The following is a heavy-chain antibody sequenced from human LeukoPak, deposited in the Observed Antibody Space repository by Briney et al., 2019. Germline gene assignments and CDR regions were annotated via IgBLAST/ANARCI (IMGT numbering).Heavy chain of an antibody. J-gene: IGHJ4*02. V-gene: IGHV3-53*01. CDR2: IYSDGST. CDR1: GFTFSSYW. CDR3: ARGFRFLAIDD. Sequence: GGSLRLSCAASGFTFSSYWMSWVRQAPGKGLEWVSVIYSDGSTYYADSVKGRFTISRDSSKNTLYVQMNSLRAEDTAVYYCARGFRFLAIDDWGQGTLVTVSS. D-gene: IGHD3-3*01.